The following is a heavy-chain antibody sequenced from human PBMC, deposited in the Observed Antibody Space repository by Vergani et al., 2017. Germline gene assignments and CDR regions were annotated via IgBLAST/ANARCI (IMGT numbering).Heavy chain of an antibody. D-gene: IGHD3-16*01. CDR3: ARHDRKTYTATMGWYDY. CDR1: GFTFSNYW. J-gene: IGHJ4*02. CDR2: IRYSGPT. Sequence: VQLVESGGGLVQPGGSLRLSCAAFGFTFSNYWMSWVRQSPGNGLEWVGSIRYSGPTYYNLPLQSRTTISLDTSKNQFSLKLSSVTAADTALYFCARHDRKTYTATMGWYDYWGQGILVTVSS. V-gene: IGHV4-39*01.